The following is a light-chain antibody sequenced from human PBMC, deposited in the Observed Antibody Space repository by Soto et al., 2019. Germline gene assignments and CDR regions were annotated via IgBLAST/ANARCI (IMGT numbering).Light chain of an antibody. CDR3: QRYNNWPLT. J-gene: IGKJ4*01. CDR2: GAS. Sequence: TQSPGTLSLSPGKRATLSCRASQSVSLLTAETWPLISGASSRATGIPDRFSGSGSGTEFTLTINSLQSEDFAVYYCQRYNNWPLTFGGGTKV. CDR1: QSVS. V-gene: IGKV3D-15*01.